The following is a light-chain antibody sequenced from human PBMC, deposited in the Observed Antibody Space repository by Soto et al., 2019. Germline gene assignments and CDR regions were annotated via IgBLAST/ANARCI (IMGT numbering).Light chain of an antibody. Sequence: DLQMTQAPSTLSASVGDRVTVTCRASQSISSWLAWYQQKPGKAPKLLIYDASSLESGVPSRFSGSGSGTEFTLTISSLQPDDFATYYCQQYNSYPLTFGGGTKVDIK. V-gene: IGKV1-5*01. CDR1: QSISSW. CDR3: QQYNSYPLT. CDR2: DAS. J-gene: IGKJ4*01.